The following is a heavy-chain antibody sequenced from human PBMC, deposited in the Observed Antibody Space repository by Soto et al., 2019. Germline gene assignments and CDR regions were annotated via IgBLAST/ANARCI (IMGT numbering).Heavy chain of an antibody. CDR2: INPSGGST. Sequence: ASVKVSCKASGYTFTSYYMHWVRQAPGQGLEWMGIINPSGGSTSYAQKFQGRVTMTRDTSTSTVYMELSSLRSEDTAVYYCARDGRVTMARGVTHLRPGTIDYWGQGTLVTVSS. D-gene: IGHD3-10*01. J-gene: IGHJ4*02. CDR3: ARDGRVTMARGVTHLRPGTIDY. CDR1: GYTFTSYY. V-gene: IGHV1-46*01.